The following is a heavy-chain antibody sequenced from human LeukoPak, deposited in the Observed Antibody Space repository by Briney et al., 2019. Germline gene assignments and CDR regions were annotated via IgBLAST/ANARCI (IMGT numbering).Heavy chain of an antibody. CDR2: IYPGDSDT. J-gene: IGHJ5*02. D-gene: IGHD3-9*01. CDR3: ARNTYYDILTGYYPNWFDP. V-gene: IGHV5-51*01. CDR1: GYSFTSYW. Sequence: GASLQISCKGSGYSFTSYWIGWVRQMPGKGLEWMGIIYPGDSDTRYSPSFQGQVTISADKSISTAYLQWSSLKASDTAMYYCARNTYYDILTGYYPNWFDPWGQGTLVTVSS.